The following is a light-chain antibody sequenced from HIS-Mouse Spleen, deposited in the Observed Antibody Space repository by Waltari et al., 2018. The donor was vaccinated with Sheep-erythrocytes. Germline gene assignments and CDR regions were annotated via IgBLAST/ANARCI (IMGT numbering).Light chain of an antibody. CDR1: NIGSKN. CDR3: QVWDSSTVV. V-gene: IGLV3-9*01. J-gene: IGLJ2*01. CDR2: RDS. Sequence: SYELTQPLSVSVALGQTARITCGGNNIGSKNVHWYQQKPGQAPVLVIYRDSNRPSGIPERFSGSNSGNTGTLTISRAQAGDEADYYCQVWDSSTVVFGGGTKLTVL.